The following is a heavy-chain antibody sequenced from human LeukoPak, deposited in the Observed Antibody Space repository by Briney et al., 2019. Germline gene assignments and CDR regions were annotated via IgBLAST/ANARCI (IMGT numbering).Heavy chain of an antibody. Sequence: GGSLRLSCAASEFTLSSYFMHWVRQAPGKGLVWVSRINLDGSNTIYADSVEGRFTISRDNAKNTLYLQMNSLRAEDTAVYYCAKDGMSGSYSRGPGGDAFDIWGQGTMVTVSS. J-gene: IGHJ3*02. D-gene: IGHD1-26*01. CDR3: AKDGMSGSYSRGPGGDAFDI. CDR1: EFTLSSYF. V-gene: IGHV3-74*01. CDR2: INLDGSNT.